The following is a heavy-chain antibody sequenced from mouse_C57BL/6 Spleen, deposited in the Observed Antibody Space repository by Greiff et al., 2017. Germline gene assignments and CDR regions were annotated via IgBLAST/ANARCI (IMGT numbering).Heavy chain of an antibody. CDR2: ISYDGSN. CDR3: ARGEYYGSPFAY. D-gene: IGHD1-1*01. V-gene: IGHV3-6*01. J-gene: IGHJ3*01. CDR1: GYSTTSGYY. Sequence: EVQLQQSGPGLVKPSQSLSLTCSVTGYSTTSGYYWNWIRQFPGNKLEWMGYISYDGSNNYNPSLKNRISITRDTSKNQFFLKLNSVTTEDTATYYCARGEYYGSPFAYWRQGTLVPVSA.